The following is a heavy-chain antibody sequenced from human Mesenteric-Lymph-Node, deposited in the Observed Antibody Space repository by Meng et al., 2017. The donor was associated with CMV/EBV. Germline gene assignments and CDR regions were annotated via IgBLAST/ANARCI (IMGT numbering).Heavy chain of an antibody. Sequence: GESLKISCAASGFTFSSYAMSWVRQAPGKGLEWVAIISYDGSNKYYADFVRGRFTISRDNSKNTLYLQLNSLRVEDTAVYYCVRDLRHLPDCWGQGMLVTVSS. J-gene: IGHJ4*02. V-gene: IGHV3-30-3*01. CDR2: ISYDGSNK. CDR3: VRDLRHLPDC. CDR1: GFTFSSYA.